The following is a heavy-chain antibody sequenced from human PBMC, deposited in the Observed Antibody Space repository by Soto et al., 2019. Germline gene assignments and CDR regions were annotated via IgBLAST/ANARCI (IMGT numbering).Heavy chain of an antibody. CDR3: ARDRMVGTRYNWFDP. CDR1: GYTFTSYA. V-gene: IGHV1-3*01. J-gene: IGHJ5*02. D-gene: IGHD1-7*01. CDR2: INAGNGNT. Sequence: ASVKVSCKASGYTFTSYAMHWVRQAPGQRLEWTGWINAGNGNTKYSQKFQGRVTITRDTSASTAYMELSSLRSEDTAVYYCARDRMVGTRYNWFDPWGQGTLVTVSS.